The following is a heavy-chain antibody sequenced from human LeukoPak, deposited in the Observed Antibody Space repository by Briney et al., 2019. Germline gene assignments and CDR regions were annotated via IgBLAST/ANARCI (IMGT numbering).Heavy chain of an antibody. CDR2: IYYSGST. D-gene: IGHD6-19*01. J-gene: IGHJ4*02. Sequence: PSETLSLTCTVSGGSISSSGYYWGWIRQPPGEGLEWIGIIYYSGSTYYNPSLKSRVTLSVDASKNQFSLKLSSVTAADTAVYYCARVYSSGSVDYWGQGTLVTVSS. CDR1: GGSISSSGYY. CDR3: ARVYSSGSVDY. V-gene: IGHV4-39*01.